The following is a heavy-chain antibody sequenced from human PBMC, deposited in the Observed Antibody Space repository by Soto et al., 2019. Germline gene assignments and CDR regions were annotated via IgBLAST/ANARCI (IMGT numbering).Heavy chain of an antibody. Sequence: PSENLSLTCTVSGGSVSSGSYYWSWIRQPPGKGLEWIGYIYYSGSTNYNPPLKSRVTISVDTSKNQFSLKLSSVTAADTAVYYCARSRHYDFLSGYKTVYYYNGMDVWGQWTTVTVS. J-gene: IGHJ6*02. CDR2: IYYSGST. CDR3: ARSRHYDFLSGYKTVYYYNGMDV. CDR1: GGSVSSGSYY. D-gene: IGHD3-3*01. V-gene: IGHV4-61*01.